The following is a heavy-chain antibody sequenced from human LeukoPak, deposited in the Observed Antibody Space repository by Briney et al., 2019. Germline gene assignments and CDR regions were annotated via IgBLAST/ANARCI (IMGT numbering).Heavy chain of an antibody. Sequence: SETLSLTCTVSGASISGYYWSWIRRPPGKGLEWIGYIQNSARTNYNPSLESRVTISVDSSKDQFSLRLSSVTAADTAVYYCATDYSNFYGMDVWGQGTTVTVSS. CDR1: GASISGYY. J-gene: IGHJ6*02. D-gene: IGHD4-11*01. V-gene: IGHV4-59*01. CDR2: IQNSART. CDR3: ATDYSNFYGMDV.